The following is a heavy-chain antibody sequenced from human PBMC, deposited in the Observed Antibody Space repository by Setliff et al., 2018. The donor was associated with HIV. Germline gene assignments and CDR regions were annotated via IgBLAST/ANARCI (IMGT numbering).Heavy chain of an antibody. J-gene: IGHJ4*02. V-gene: IGHV3-30*02. D-gene: IGHD6-13*01. Sequence: LRLSCEISGFTFSNYGMHWVRQAPGKGLEWVAFIRYDGSDKYYVDSVKGRFTVPRDDSKNTLYLQMNSLRPEDTALYYCAKDRLLDGSSWYYLDYWGQGTLVTVSS. CDR1: GFTFSNYG. CDR2: IRYDGSDK. CDR3: AKDRLLDGSSWYYLDY.